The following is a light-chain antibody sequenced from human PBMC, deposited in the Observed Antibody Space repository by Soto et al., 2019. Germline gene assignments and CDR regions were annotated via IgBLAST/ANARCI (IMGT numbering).Light chain of an antibody. CDR1: QSISSSY. J-gene: IGKJ1*01. V-gene: IGKV3-20*01. Sequence: EIVLTQSPGTLSLSPGKRATLSCSSSQSISSSYLAWYQQRPGQAPRLLIYGASSRATGIPDRFSGSGSGTEFTLTINRLEPEDFAVYYCQQYGSSSWTFGQGTKVDI. CDR3: QQYGSSSWT. CDR2: GAS.